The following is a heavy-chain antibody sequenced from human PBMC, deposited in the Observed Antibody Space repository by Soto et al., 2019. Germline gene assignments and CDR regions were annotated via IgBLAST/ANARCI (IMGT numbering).Heavy chain of an antibody. V-gene: IGHV3-30*18. J-gene: IGHJ6*02. CDR1: GFTFSSYG. CDR2: ISYDGSNK. D-gene: IGHD2-15*01. Sequence: PVGSLRLSCAASGFTFSSYGMHWVRQAPGKGLEWVAVISYDGSNKYYADSVKGRFTISRDNSKNTLYLQMNSLRAEDTAVYYCAKEAATDYYYYGMDVWGQGTTVTVSS. CDR3: AKEAATDYYYYGMDV.